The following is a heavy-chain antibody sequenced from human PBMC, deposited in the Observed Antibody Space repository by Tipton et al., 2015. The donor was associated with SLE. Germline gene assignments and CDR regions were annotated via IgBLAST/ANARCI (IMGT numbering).Heavy chain of an antibody. CDR3: ARGPTGEDGDYFDY. V-gene: IGHV4-34*09. D-gene: IGHD7-27*01. Sequence: TLSLTCAVYGGSFSIYYWSWIRQPPGKGLEWIGEINHSGSTYYNPSLKSRVTISVDTSKNQFSLKLSSVTAADTAVYYCARGPTGEDGDYFDYWGQGTLVTVSS. J-gene: IGHJ4*02. CDR1: GGSFSIYY. CDR2: INHSGST.